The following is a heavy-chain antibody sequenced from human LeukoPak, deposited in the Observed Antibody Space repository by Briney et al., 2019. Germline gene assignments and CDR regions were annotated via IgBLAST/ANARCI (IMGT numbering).Heavy chain of an antibody. CDR3: ARDVGTYVNPFDAFDL. J-gene: IGHJ3*01. D-gene: IGHD7-27*01. CDR1: GFSFSDYY. V-gene: IGHV3-11*01. CDR2: ISSSGHMT. Sequence: GGSLRLSCSASGFSFSDYYMSWIRQAPGKGLEWVSFISSSGHMTAYADSVKGRVSTSRDNAKNSMYLQVSNVRAEDTAVYFCARDVGTYVNPFDAFDLWGQGTMVTVSS.